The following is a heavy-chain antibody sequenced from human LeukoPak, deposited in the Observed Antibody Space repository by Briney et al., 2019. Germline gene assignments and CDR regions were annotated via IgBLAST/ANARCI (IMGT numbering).Heavy chain of an antibody. D-gene: IGHD1-26*01. J-gene: IGHJ4*02. Sequence: SETLSLTCTVSGGSISSGGYYWSWIRQHPGKGLEWIGYIYYSGSTYYNPSLKSRVTISVDTSKNQFSLKLSSVTAADTAVYYCARIVGGAPDYWGQGTLVTVSS. CDR1: GGSISSGGYY. CDR3: ARIVGGAPDY. V-gene: IGHV4-31*03. CDR2: IYYSGST.